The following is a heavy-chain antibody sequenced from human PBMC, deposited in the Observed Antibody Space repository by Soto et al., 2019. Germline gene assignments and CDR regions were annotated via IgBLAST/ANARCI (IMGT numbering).Heavy chain of an antibody. D-gene: IGHD3-3*01. CDR1: GYTFTSYG. Sequence: GASVKVSCKASGYTFTSYGISWVRQAPGQGLEGMGWISAYNGKTKYAQKLQGRVPMTTDTSTSTAYIEVRSLRSDDTAVYYCARGRRLRFLEVFSHFDYWGQGTLVTVSS. CDR2: ISAYNGKT. CDR3: ARGRRLRFLEVFSHFDY. V-gene: IGHV1-18*01. J-gene: IGHJ4*02.